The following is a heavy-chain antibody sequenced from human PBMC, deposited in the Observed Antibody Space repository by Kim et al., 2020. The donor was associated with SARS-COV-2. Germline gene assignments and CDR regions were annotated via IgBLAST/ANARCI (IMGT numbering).Heavy chain of an antibody. Sequence: GGSLRLSCAASGFTFSSYSMNWVRQAPGKGLEWVSSISSSSSYIYYADSVKGRFTISRDNAKNSLYLQMNSLRAEDTAVYYCAREEGGWNYLGAYYYYGMEVWGQGTTVTVSS. J-gene: IGHJ6*02. CDR3: AREEGGWNYLGAYYYYGMEV. D-gene: IGHD1-7*01. CDR2: ISSSSSYI. CDR1: GFTFSSYS. V-gene: IGHV3-21*01.